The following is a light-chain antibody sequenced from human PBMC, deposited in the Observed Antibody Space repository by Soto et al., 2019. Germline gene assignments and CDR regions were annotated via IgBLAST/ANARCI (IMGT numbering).Light chain of an antibody. CDR3: QQYKSRPPYT. Sequence: ETVMTQSPATLSMSPGERVTLSCRASQSVSTNVAWYQQKPGQAPRLLIYGASTRATGIPPRFSGSGYATECTLTISSLQTEDFAVYYCQQYKSRPPYTFGQGTKLEMK. V-gene: IGKV3-15*01. CDR1: QSVSTN. CDR2: GAS. J-gene: IGKJ2*01.